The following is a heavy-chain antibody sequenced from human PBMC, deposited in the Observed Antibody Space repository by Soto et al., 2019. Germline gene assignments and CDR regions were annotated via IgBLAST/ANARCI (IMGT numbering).Heavy chain of an antibody. V-gene: IGHV4-30-2*01. CDR1: GGSISSGGYS. CDR2: IYHSGST. Sequence: QLQLQESGSGLVKPSQTLSLTCAVSGGSISSGGYSWSWIRQPPGKGLECIGYIYHSGSTYYNPSLTSRVTISGDSSKNQFSPNMSSVTAAVTAVYYSASRPSGSGFDPWGQGTLVTVSS. D-gene: IGHD1-26*01. CDR3: ASRPSGSGFDP. J-gene: IGHJ5*02.